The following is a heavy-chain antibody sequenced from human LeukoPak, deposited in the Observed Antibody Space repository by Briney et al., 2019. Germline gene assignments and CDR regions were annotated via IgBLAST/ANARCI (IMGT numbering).Heavy chain of an antibody. CDR3: ARYLVGAHEAFDI. J-gene: IGHJ3*02. CDR2: IEWDNKK. V-gene: IGHV2-70*13. CDR1: GFSLTTNGMC. Sequence: ESGPALVKPTQTLTLTCTLSGFSLTTNGMCVSWIRQSPGKAPEWLALIEWDNKKNYNTSLKTRLTISRDTSKNQVFLIMSNMDPVYTATYYCARYLVGAHEAFDIWGPGTVVTVSS. D-gene: IGHD1-26*01.